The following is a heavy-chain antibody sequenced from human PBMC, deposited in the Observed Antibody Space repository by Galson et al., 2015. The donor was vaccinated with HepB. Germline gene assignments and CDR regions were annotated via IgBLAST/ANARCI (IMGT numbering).Heavy chain of an antibody. V-gene: IGHV3-33*01. J-gene: IGHJ4*02. Sequence: SLRLSCAASGFTFSSYGMHWVRQAPGKGLEWVAVIWYDGSNKYYADSVKGRFTISRDNSKYTLYLQMNSLRAEDTAVYYCARDPSSGELLLFDYWGQGTLVTVSS. CDR2: IWYDGSNK. D-gene: IGHD1-26*01. CDR1: GFTFSSYG. CDR3: ARDPSSGELLLFDY.